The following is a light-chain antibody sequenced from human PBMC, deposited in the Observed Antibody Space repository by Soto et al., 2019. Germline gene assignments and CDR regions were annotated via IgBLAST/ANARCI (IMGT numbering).Light chain of an antibody. CDR2: LGS. V-gene: IGKV2-28*01. Sequence: DIVMTQSPLSLPVTPGEPASISCRSSQSLLHSNGYNYLDWYLQKPGQSPQLLVYLGSNRASGVHDRFSGSRSGTDFTLKIRRVEAEDVGVYYCMQALQTPYTFGQGTKLQI. CDR3: MQALQTPYT. CDR1: QSLLHSNGYNY. J-gene: IGKJ2*01.